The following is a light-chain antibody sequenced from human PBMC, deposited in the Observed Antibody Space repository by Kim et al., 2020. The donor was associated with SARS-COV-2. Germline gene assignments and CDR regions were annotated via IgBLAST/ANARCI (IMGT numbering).Light chain of an antibody. CDR2: GNN. J-gene: IGLJ3*02. CDR1: NSNIAAGYN. V-gene: IGLV1-40*01. CDR3: QSYDSSLSGWV. Sequence: VTISCTWSNSNIAAGYNVPWYQQLPGAAPTLLIFGNNNPPSGVPDRFSGSTSGTSASLAITGLQAEDEAYYVCQSYDSSLSGWVFGGGTKLTVL.